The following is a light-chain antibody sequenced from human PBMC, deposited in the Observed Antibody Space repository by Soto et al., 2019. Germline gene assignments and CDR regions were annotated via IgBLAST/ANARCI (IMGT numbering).Light chain of an antibody. J-gene: IGLJ2*01. CDR3: SSYTSSSTLVV. CDR2: EVS. V-gene: IGLV2-14*01. Sequence: QSALTQPASVSGSPGQSITISCTGTSSDVGGYNYVSWYQQHPDKAPKLILYEVSNRPSGVSNRFSGSKSGNTASLTISGLQTEDGADYYCSSYTSSSTLVVFGGGTKLTVL. CDR1: SSDVGGYNY.